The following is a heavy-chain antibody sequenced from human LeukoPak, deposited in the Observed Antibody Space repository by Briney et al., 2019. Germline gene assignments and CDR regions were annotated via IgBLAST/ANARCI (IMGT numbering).Heavy chain of an antibody. CDR3: ARPPITVADDAFDI. Sequence: GESQKISCKGSGYSFTTYWIGWVRQMPGKGLEWMGIIYPGDSDTRYSPSFQGQVTISADKSISTAYLQWSSLKASDTAMYYCARPPITVADDAFDIWGQGTMVTVSS. CDR1: GYSFTTYW. CDR2: IYPGDSDT. D-gene: IGHD6-19*01. J-gene: IGHJ3*02. V-gene: IGHV5-51*01.